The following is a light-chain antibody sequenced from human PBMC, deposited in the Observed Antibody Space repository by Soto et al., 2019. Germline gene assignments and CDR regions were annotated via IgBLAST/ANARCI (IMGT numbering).Light chain of an antibody. CDR3: CSYTSSSALV. J-gene: IGLJ1*01. V-gene: IGLV2-14*01. CDR2: DVS. CDR1: SSHVSGYNY. Sequence: QSALTQPASVSGPPGGSSSIFCTETSSHVSGYNYVSWYQQQPGKARKLVIYDVSNRPSGVSNRFSGSKSGNTASLTISWLQAEDEDDYYCCSYTSSSALVFGSGIKVTVL.